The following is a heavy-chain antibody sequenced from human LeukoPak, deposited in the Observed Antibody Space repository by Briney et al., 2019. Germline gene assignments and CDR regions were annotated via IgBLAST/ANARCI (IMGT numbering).Heavy chain of an antibody. CDR1: GYTFTGYY. V-gene: IGHV1-2*02. D-gene: IGHD4-23*01. J-gene: IGHJ4*02. CDR2: INPNSGGT. CDR3: AKDYGGNEYYFDY. Sequence: ASVKVSCKASGYTFTGYYMHWVRQAPGQGLEWMGWINPNSGGTTYAQKFQGRVTMTRDTSISTAYMELSRLRSDDTAVYYCAKDYGGNEYYFDYWGQGTLVTVSS.